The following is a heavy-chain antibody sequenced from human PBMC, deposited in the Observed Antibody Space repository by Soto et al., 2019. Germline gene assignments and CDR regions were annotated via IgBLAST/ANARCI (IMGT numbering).Heavy chain of an antibody. Sequence: SETLSLTCTVSGGSISSSSYYWGWIRKPPGKGLEWIGSIYYSGSTYYNPSLKSRVTISVDTSKNQFSLKLSSVTAADTAVYYCARQGGTAMVPLIDSLGQGTLVTFSS. CDR2: IYYSGST. J-gene: IGHJ4*02. V-gene: IGHV4-39*01. CDR3: ARQGGTAMVPLIDS. CDR1: GGSISSSSYY. D-gene: IGHD5-18*01.